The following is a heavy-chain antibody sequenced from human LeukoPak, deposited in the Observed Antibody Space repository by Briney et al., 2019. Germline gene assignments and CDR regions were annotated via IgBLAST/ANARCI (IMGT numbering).Heavy chain of an antibody. CDR1: GYTFTDYY. D-gene: IGHD6-13*01. J-gene: IGHJ4*02. Sequence: ASVKISCKVSGYTFTDYYMHWVQQAPGKGLEWMGLVDSEDGETIYAEKFQGRVTMTADTSTDTAYMELSSLRSEDTAVYYCATGRAAASDYWGQGTLVTVSS. CDR3: ATGRAAASDY. V-gene: IGHV1-69-2*01. CDR2: VDSEDGET.